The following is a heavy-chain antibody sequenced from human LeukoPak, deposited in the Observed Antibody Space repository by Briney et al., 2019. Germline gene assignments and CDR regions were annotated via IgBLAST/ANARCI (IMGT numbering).Heavy chain of an antibody. D-gene: IGHD2-2*01. V-gene: IGHV1-69*13. J-gene: IGHJ4*02. CDR1: GGTFSSYA. Sequence: ASVKVSCKASGGTFSSYAISWVRQASGQGLEWMGGIIPIFGTANYAQKFQGRVTITADESTSTAYMELSSLRSEDTAVYYCARVRCSSTSCYERGFDYWGQGTLVTVSS. CDR2: IIPIFGTA. CDR3: ARVRCSSTSCYERGFDY.